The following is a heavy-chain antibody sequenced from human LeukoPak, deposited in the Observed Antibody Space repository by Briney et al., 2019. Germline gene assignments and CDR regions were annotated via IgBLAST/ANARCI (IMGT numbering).Heavy chain of an antibody. CDR2: TYYRSKWYY. V-gene: IGHV6-1*01. CDR3: ARGADGVSSNSRGWFDP. D-gene: IGHD2-15*01. Sequence: SQTLSLTCAISGDSVSSNSAAWNWIRQSPSRGLEWLGRTYYRSKWYYDYAVSVNSRITIKADTSKNQFSLQLNSVTAEDTAVYSCARGADGVSSNSRGWFDPWGQGTLVTVSS. J-gene: IGHJ5*02. CDR1: GDSVSSNSAA.